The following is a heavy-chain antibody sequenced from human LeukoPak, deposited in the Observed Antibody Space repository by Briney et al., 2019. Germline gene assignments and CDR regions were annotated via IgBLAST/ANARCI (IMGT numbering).Heavy chain of an antibody. J-gene: IGHJ4*02. V-gene: IGHV3-7*01. CDR2: IKQDGSEA. CDR1: GFTFSSYA. Sequence: GGSLRLSCAASGFTFSSYAMSWVRQAPGKGLEWVANIKQDGSEAVYADSVRGRFTISRDNAKNSLYLQMNSLRVEDTAVYCCSNGIYDRSYWGQGTLVTVSS. CDR3: SNGIYDRSY. D-gene: IGHD2-8*01.